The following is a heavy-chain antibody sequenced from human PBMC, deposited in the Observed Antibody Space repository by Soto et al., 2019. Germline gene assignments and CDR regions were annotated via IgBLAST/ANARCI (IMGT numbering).Heavy chain of an antibody. Sequence: QLQLQESGSGLVKPSQTLSLTCAVSGGSISSGGYSWTWIRQPPGEGLEWIGYTYHSGTTYYSPSLKSRVTISVDRSKNQFSLKLTSVTAADTAVYYCARAHYGDYGYGMDVWGQGTPVTVSS. V-gene: IGHV4-30-2*01. J-gene: IGHJ6*02. CDR3: ARAHYGDYGYGMDV. CDR2: TYHSGTT. CDR1: GGSISSGGYS. D-gene: IGHD4-17*01.